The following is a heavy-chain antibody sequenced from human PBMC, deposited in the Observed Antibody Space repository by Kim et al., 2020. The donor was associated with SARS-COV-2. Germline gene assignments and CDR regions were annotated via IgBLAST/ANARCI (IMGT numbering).Heavy chain of an antibody. Sequence: GGSLRLSCAASGFTFSSYSMNWVRQAPGKGLEWVSSISSSSSYIYYADSVKGRFTISRDNAKNSLYLQMNSLRAEDTAVYYCAKTGALGPADFDYWGQGTLVTVSS. CDR2: ISSSSSYI. V-gene: IGHV3-21*01. J-gene: IGHJ4*02. D-gene: IGHD3-16*01. CDR3: AKTGALGPADFDY. CDR1: GFTFSSYS.